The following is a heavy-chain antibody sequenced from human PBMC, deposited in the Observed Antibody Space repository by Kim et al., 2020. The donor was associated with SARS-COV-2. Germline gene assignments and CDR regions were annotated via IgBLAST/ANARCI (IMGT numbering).Heavy chain of an antibody. V-gene: IGHV3-74*01. J-gene: IGHJ4*02. D-gene: IGHD2-15*01. Sequence: YAAPVKGRFTIARDNAKNTLYLQMNSLRAEDTAVYYCARVGWYAIAGFDYWGQGTLVTVSS. CDR3: ARVGWYAIAGFDY.